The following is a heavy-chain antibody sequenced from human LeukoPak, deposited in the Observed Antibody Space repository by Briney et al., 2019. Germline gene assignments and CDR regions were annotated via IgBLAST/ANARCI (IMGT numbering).Heavy chain of an antibody. CDR1: GFTFSSYS. J-gene: IGHJ4*02. CDR3: ARVRYANSGLY. CDR2: ISSSGSTI. D-gene: IGHD2-2*01. Sequence: PGGSLRLSCTASGFTFSSYSLNWVRQAPGKGLEWVSYISSSGSTIYYADSVKGRFTISRDNAKNSLYLQMNSLRAEDTAVYYCARVRYANSGLYWGQGTLVTVSS. V-gene: IGHV3-48*04.